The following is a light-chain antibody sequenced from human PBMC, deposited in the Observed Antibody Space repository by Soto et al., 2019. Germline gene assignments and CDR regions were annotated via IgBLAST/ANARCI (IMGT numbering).Light chain of an antibody. J-gene: IGKJ1*01. V-gene: IGKV1-33*01. CDR2: DAS. Sequence: DIQMTQSPSSLSASVGDRVTITCQASQDINKNLIWYQQKPGKAPKLLIYDASDLETGVPSRFSGSGSGTEFSLTISNLQPDDCATYYCQQYENYWTFGQGTKVDIK. CDR3: QQYENYWT. CDR1: QDINKN.